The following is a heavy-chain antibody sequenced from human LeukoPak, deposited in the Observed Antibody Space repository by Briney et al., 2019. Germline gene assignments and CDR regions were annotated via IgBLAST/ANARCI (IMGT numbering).Heavy chain of an antibody. CDR1: GGSISRSSYY. V-gene: IGHV4-39*07. CDR2: IYYSGST. Sequence: PSETLSLTCTVSGGSISRSSYYWGWIRQPPGKGLEWIGSIYYSGSTNYNPSLKSRVTISVDTSKNQFSLKLSSVTAADTAVYYCARDRSMVRGVRGRDGFDPWGQGTLVTVSS. CDR3: ARDRSMVRGVRGRDGFDP. D-gene: IGHD3-10*01. J-gene: IGHJ5*02.